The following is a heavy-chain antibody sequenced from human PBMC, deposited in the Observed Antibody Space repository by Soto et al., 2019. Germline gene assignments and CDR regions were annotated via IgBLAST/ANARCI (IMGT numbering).Heavy chain of an antibody. CDR3: ARVVAAAGPYGMDV. Sequence: GESLKISCAASGFTFSSYWMHWVRQAPGKGMVWVSRINSDGSSTSYADSVKGRFTIPRDNAKNTLYLQMNSLRAEDTAVYYCARVVAAAGPYGMDVWGQGTTVTVSS. CDR1: GFTFSSYW. V-gene: IGHV3-74*01. D-gene: IGHD6-13*01. CDR2: INSDGSST. J-gene: IGHJ6*02.